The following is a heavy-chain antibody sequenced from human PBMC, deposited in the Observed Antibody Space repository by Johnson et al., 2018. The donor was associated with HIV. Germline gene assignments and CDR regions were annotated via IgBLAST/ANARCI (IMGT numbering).Heavy chain of an antibody. Sequence: QVQLVESGGGVVQPGRSLRLSCAASGFTLTNYPMHWVRQAPGKGLEWVAVISFDGKNKFYADSVKGRFTISRDNSRNTLYLQMNSLRPEDTAVYYCARVRSGRENAFDIWGQGTMVTVSS. CDR2: ISFDGKNK. V-gene: IGHV3-30*04. CDR3: ARVRSGRENAFDI. D-gene: IGHD1-26*01. J-gene: IGHJ3*02. CDR1: GFTLTNYP.